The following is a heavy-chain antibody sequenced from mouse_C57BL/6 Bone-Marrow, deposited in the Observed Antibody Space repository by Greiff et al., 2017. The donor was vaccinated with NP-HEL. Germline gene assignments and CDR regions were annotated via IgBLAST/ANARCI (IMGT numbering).Heavy chain of an antibody. Sequence: VKLMESGAELVRPGASVTLSCKASGYTFTDYEMHWVKQTPVHGLEWIGAIDPETGGTAYNQKFKGKAILTADKSSSTAYMELRSLTSEDSAVYYCTSFPLSARYFDYWGQGTTLTVSS. D-gene: IGHD1-2*01. J-gene: IGHJ2*01. CDR1: GYTFTDYE. CDR2: IDPETGGT. V-gene: IGHV1-15*01. CDR3: TSFPLSARYFDY.